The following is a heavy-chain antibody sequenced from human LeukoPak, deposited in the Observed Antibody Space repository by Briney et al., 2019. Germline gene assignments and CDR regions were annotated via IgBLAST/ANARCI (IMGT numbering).Heavy chain of an antibody. CDR2: ISSSSSYT. V-gene: IGHV3-11*05. CDR1: GFTFSDYY. Sequence: SGGSLRLSCAASGFTFSDYYMSWARHARGKGREGVSYISSSSSYTNDACSVKGRFTISRDNAKNSLYLQMNSLRAEDTAVYYCAREGYGDYVYAFDIWGQGTMVTVSS. D-gene: IGHD4-17*01. J-gene: IGHJ3*02. CDR3: AREGYGDYVYAFDI.